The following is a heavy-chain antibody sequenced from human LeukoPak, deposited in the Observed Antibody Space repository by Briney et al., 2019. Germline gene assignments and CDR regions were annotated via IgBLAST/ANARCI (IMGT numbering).Heavy chain of an antibody. Sequence: PGGSLRLSCGASGFTFSSYSMNWVRQAPGKGLQWISYISSSSSTIYYADSLEGRFTISRDNAKNSLYLQLNSLRAGDTAVYYCTKGLYGSGSSPDFWGQGTLVTVSS. D-gene: IGHD3-10*01. J-gene: IGHJ4*02. CDR3: TKGLYGSGSSPDF. CDR2: ISSSSSTI. CDR1: GFTFSSYS. V-gene: IGHV3-48*01.